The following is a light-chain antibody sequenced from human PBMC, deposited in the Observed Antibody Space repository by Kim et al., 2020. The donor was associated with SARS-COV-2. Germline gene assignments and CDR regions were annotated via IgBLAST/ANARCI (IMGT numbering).Light chain of an antibody. Sequence: GKTVPISCTRSAGSIDDNYVPWYQQRPGGVPTTVIYEDDQRPSGVSDRFSGSIDNSSNSASLTISGLKTEDEADYYCQSYNRSSVVFGGGTKVTVL. CDR2: EDD. J-gene: IGLJ2*01. V-gene: IGLV6-57*03. CDR3: QSYNRSSVV. CDR1: AGSIDDNY.